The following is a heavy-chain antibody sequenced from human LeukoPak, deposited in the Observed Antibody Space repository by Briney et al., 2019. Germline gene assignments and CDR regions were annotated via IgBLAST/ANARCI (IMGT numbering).Heavy chain of an antibody. V-gene: IGHV5-51*01. Sequence: GESLKISCKGSGYSFTSYWIGWVRQMPGKGLEWMGIIYPGDSDTRYSPSFQGQVTISAAKSISTAYLQWSSLKASDTAMYYCATASGPYGGSYYDFDYWGQGTLVTVSS. J-gene: IGHJ4*02. CDR3: ATASGPYGGSYYDFDY. CDR1: GYSFTSYW. D-gene: IGHD1-26*01. CDR2: IYPGDSDT.